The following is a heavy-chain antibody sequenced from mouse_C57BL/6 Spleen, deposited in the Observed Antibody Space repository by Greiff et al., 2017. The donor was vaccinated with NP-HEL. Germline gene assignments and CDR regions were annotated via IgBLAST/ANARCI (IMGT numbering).Heavy chain of an antibody. V-gene: IGHV5-17*01. CDR3: ARPVYDYYAMDY. D-gene: IGHD2-10*02. CDR1: GFTFSDYG. J-gene: IGHJ4*01. Sequence: EVKVVESGGGLVKPGGSLKLSCAASGFTFSDYGMHWVRQAPEKGLEWVAYISSGSSTIYYADTVKGRFTISRDNAKNTLFLQMTSLRSEDTAMYYCARPVYDYYAMDYWGQGTSVTVSS. CDR2: ISSGSSTI.